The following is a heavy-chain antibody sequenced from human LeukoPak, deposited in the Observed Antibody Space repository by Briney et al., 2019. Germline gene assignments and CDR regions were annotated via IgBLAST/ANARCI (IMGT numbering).Heavy chain of an antibody. V-gene: IGHV3-23*01. J-gene: IGHJ4*02. Sequence: GGSLRFSCVASGFSFSSYAMTWVRQAPGKGLEWVSAISSSGGSTYYADSVKGRFTISRENSKNTLYLQMNSLRAEDTAKYYCAKAFSPFDYWGQGTLVTVSS. CDR2: ISSSGGST. CDR1: GFSFSSYA. CDR3: AKAFSPFDY.